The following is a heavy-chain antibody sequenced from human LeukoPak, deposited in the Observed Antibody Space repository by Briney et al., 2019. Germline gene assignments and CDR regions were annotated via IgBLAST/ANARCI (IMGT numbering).Heavy chain of an antibody. CDR1: GGSISSSSYY. J-gene: IGHJ5*02. D-gene: IGHD3-22*01. CDR3: ARLLSGWLFDP. CDR2: IYYSGST. Sequence: TSETLSLTCTVSGGSISSSSYYWGWIRQPPGKGLEWIGSIYYSGSTYYNPSLKSRVTISVDTSKNQFSLKLSSVTAADTAVYYCARLLSGWLFDPWGQGTLVTASS. V-gene: IGHV4-39*01.